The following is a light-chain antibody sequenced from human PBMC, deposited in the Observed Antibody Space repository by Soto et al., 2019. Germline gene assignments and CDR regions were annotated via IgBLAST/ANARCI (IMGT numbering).Light chain of an antibody. CDR1: QTISSW. CDR2: DAS. CDR3: QQDDSYSPGWT. V-gene: IGKV1-5*01. Sequence: DIQMTQSPSTLSASVGDRVTITCRASQTISSWLAWYQQKPGKAPKLLIYDASKLESGVPSRFSGSGSGTDFTLPISSLQPDDFATYYCQQDDSYSPGWTFGQGTKVEI. J-gene: IGKJ1*01.